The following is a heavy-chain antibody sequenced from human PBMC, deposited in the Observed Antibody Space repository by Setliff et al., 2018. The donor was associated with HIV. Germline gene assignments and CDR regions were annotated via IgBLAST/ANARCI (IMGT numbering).Heavy chain of an antibody. CDR1: GFTFSNYW. CDR2: IKEDGSEK. D-gene: IGHD1-26*01. CDR3: ARVSELLAYYMDV. J-gene: IGHJ6*03. Sequence: PGGSLRLSCAASGFTFSNYWMGWVRQAPGKGLEWVANIKEDGSEKDYVDSVKGRFTISRDNAKNSLYLQMNSLRVEDTAVYYCARVSELLAYYMDVWGKGTTVTVSS. V-gene: IGHV3-7*01.